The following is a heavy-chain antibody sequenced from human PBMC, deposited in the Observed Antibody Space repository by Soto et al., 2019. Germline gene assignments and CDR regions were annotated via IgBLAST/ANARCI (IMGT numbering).Heavy chain of an antibody. Sequence: GGSLRLSCEGSGFTFNTHWMHWVRQAPGKGLVWVSRIYFDGITTNYADSVKGRLTVSRDNAKNTVYLHVNTLRDEDTAVYYCARGGAMGVDYWGQGTLVTVS. CDR1: GFTFNTHW. J-gene: IGHJ4*02. CDR2: IYFDGITT. D-gene: IGHD1-26*01. V-gene: IGHV3-74*01. CDR3: ARGGAMGVDY.